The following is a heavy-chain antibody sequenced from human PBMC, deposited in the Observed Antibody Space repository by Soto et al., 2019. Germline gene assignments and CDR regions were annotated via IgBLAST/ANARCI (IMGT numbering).Heavy chain of an antibody. V-gene: IGHV4-59*01. CDR1: GDSMSSYY. CDR2: IYYSGST. D-gene: IGHD4-4*01. J-gene: IGHJ4*02. CDR3: ARAKSNYQTFDH. Sequence: QVQLQESGPGLVQPSETLSLTCTVSGDSMSSYYWSWIRQPPGKGLEWIGYIYYSGSTTYNPSLRSRVTMSVDTSKNQFSLRLISVTAADTAVYYCARAKSNYQTFDHWGQGSQVTVSS.